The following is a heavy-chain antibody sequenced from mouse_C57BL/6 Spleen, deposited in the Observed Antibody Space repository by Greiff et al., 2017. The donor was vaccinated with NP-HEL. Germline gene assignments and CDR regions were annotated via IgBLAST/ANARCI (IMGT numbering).Heavy chain of an antibody. CDR1: GFTFSDYY. Sequence: EVNVVESEGGLVQPGSSMKLSCTASGFTFSDYYMAWVRQVPEKGLEWVANINYDGSSTYYLDSLKSRFIISRDNAKNILYLQMSSLKSEDTATYYCARGPNYFDYWGQGTTLTVSS. J-gene: IGHJ2*01. CDR3: ARGPNYFDY. V-gene: IGHV5-16*01. CDR2: INYDGSST.